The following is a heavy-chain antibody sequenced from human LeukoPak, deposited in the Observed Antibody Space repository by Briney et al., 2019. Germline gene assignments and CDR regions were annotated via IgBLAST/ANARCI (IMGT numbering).Heavy chain of an antibody. CDR2: IYYSGST. Sequence: SETLSLTCTVSGDSVSLETYYWSWIRQPPGKGLEWIGYIYYSGSTNYNPSLKGRVTISVDTSKNQFSLKLSSVTAADTAVYYCARDRSGSSGDYGMDVWGQGTTVTVSS. CDR3: ARDRSGSSGDYGMDV. CDR1: GDSVSLETYY. D-gene: IGHD1-26*01. J-gene: IGHJ6*02. V-gene: IGHV4-61*01.